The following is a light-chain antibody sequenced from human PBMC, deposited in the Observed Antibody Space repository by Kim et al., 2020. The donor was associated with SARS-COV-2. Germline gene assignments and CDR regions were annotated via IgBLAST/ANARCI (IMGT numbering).Light chain of an antibody. CDR3: LQHSTYPIT. J-gene: IGKJ5*01. V-gene: IGKV1-17*01. CDR2: GAS. CDR1: QGIRND. Sequence: ASVVDSVTFTCRASQGIRNDLGWYQQNPGRAPKLLIYGASSLQSGVPSRFSGSGSGTEFTLTISSVQPEDFATYFCLQHSTYPITFGQGTRLEI.